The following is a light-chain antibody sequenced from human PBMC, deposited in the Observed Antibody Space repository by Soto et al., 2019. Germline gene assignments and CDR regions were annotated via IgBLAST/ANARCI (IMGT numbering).Light chain of an antibody. Sequence: QAVVTQPPSVSGAPGQRVTISCTGSNSNIGAGYGVNWYQQLPGTAPKLLIYGNTNRPSGVPDRFSGSKSGTSASLAITGLQAEDEADYYCQSYDSSLSGVVFGGGTKLTVL. J-gene: IGLJ2*01. V-gene: IGLV1-40*01. CDR2: GNT. CDR3: QSYDSSLSGVV. CDR1: NSNIGAGYG.